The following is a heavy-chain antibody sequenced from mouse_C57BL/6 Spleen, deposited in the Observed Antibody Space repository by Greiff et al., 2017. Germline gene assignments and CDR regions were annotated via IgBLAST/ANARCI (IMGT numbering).Heavy chain of an antibody. D-gene: IGHD6-1*01. Sequence: VQLKESGGGLVKPGGSLTLSCAASGFTFSSYAMSWVRQTPEKRLEWVATISDGVSYTSYPDKVKGRITISKDNAKNNLYLQMIHLKAEDTAQYYCSRDTSGAGASMDYWGQGTSVTVSS. J-gene: IGHJ4*01. CDR2: ISDGVSYT. CDR3: SRDTSGAGASMDY. V-gene: IGHV5-4*01. CDR1: GFTFSSYA.